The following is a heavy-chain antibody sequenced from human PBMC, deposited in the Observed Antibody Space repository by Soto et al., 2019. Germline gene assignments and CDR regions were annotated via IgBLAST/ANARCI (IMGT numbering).Heavy chain of an antibody. V-gene: IGHV4-59*01. CDR3: ARSTYDFWSGYFPTFDY. Sequence: SETLSLTCTVSGGSISSYYWSWIRHPPGKGLGWSGYSYYSGSTNYNPSLKSRVTISVDTSKNQFSLKLSSVTAADTAVYYCARSTYDFWSGYFPTFDYWGQGTLVTVAS. CDR2: SYYSGST. D-gene: IGHD3-3*01. CDR1: GGSISSYY. J-gene: IGHJ4*02.